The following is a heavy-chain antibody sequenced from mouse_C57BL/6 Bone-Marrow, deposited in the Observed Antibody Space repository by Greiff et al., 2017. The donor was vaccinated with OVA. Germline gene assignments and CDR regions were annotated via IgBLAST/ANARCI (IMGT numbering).Heavy chain of an antibody. CDR1: GYTFTDYY. V-gene: IGHV1-26*01. CDR2: INPNNGGT. J-gene: IGHJ3*01. CDR3: ARRGYSNYEGFAY. Sequence: VQLKQSGPELVKPGASVKISCKASGYTFTDYYMNWVKQSHGKSLEWIGDINPNNGGTSYNQKFKGKATLTVDKSSSTAYMELRSLTSEDSAVYYCARRGYSNYEGFAYWGQGTLVTVSA. D-gene: IGHD2-5*01.